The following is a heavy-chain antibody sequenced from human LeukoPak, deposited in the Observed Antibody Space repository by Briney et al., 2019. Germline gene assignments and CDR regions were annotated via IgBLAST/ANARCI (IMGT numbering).Heavy chain of an antibody. D-gene: IGHD6-13*01. Sequence: PGGSLRLSCAASGFTFSSYAMHWVRQAPGKGLEWVAIISSDGSQKFYADSVKGRFTISRDNSKNTLYLQMDSLRAEDTAVYYCAGRGFIAAAGYFYYGMDVWGQGTTVTVSS. V-gene: IGHV3-30*03. CDR1: GFTFSSYA. J-gene: IGHJ6*02. CDR3: AGRGFIAAAGYFYYGMDV. CDR2: ISSDGSQK.